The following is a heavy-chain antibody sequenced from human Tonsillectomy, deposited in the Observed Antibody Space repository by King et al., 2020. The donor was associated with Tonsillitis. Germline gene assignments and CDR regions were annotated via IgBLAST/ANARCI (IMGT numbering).Heavy chain of an antibody. CDR2: MSNDGISK. D-gene: IGHD3-16*02. CDR3: ARESCWFDS. V-gene: IGHV3-30*04. CDR1: GFTFSSYS. J-gene: IGHJ5*01. Sequence: VQLVESGGGVVQPGRSLRLSCAASGFTFSSYSLHWVRQAPGKGLEWVAVMSNDGISKYYADSVKGRFTISRDNSKNTLDLQMNSLRAEDTALYYCARESCWFDSWGEGTLVTVSS.